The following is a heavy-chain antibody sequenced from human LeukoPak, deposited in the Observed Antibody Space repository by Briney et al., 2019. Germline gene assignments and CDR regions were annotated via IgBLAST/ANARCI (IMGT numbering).Heavy chain of an antibody. CDR2: ISYDSSNY. J-gene: IGHJ3*02. V-gene: IGHV3-30-3*01. CDR1: GFTLNTFA. D-gene: IGHD3-9*01. Sequence: GGSLRLSCAASGFTLNTFAMHWVRQAPGRGLEWVAVISYDSSNYYYADSVKGRFTISRDNAKNSLYLQMNSLRAEDTAVYYCVRDRYDVLTGYNDAFDIWGHGTLVAVSS. CDR3: VRDRYDVLTGYNDAFDI.